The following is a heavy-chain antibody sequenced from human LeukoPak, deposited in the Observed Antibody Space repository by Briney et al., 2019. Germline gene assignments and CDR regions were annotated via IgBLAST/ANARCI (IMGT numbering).Heavy chain of an antibody. CDR3: ARGGNTRITMVQRVPGY. Sequence: GASVKVSCKASGYTFTGYYMHWVRQAPGQGLEWMGWINPNSGGTNYAQKFQGRVTMTRDTSISTAYMELSRLRSDDTAVYYCARGGNTRITMVQRVPGYWGQGTLVTVSS. CDR2: INPNSGGT. D-gene: IGHD3-10*01. CDR1: GYTFTGYY. V-gene: IGHV1-2*02. J-gene: IGHJ4*02.